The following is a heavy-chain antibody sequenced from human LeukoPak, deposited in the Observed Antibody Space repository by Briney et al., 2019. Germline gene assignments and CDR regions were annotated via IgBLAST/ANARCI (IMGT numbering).Heavy chain of an antibody. CDR1: GFRFNTYW. J-gene: IGHJ4*02. V-gene: IGHV3-7*01. CDR3: ANLFGVVDNFDY. D-gene: IGHD3-3*01. CDR2: IKQDGNEK. Sequence: PGGSLRLSCAASGFRFNTYWMSWVRQAPGKGLEWVANIKQDGNEKYYADSVKGRFTISRDNSKNTLYLQMNSLRAEDTAVYYCANLFGVVDNFDYWGQGTLVTVSS.